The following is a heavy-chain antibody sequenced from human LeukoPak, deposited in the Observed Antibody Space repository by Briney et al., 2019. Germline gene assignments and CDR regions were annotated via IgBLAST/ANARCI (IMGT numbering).Heavy chain of an antibody. CDR3: ARRSYGGNASGAFDI. Sequence: SETLSLTCTVSGGSISSSSYYWGWIRQPPGKGLEWIGSIYYSGSTYYNPSLKSRVTISVDTSKNQFSLKLSSVTAADTAVYYCARRSYGGNASGAFDIWGQGTMVTVS. J-gene: IGHJ3*02. CDR1: GGSISSSSYY. CDR2: IYYSGST. V-gene: IGHV4-39*01. D-gene: IGHD4-23*01.